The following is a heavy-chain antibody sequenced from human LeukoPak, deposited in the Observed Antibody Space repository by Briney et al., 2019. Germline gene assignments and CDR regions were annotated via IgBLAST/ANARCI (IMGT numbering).Heavy chain of an antibody. CDR3: ASHYDYVWGSYNY. D-gene: IGHD3-16*01. CDR2: ITGDGHTT. CDR1: GFTFSSYG. Sequence: GGSLRLSCAASGFTFSSYGMHWVRQAPGKGLEWVSGITGDGHTTYYADSVRGRFTISRDNSKNTLYLQMDSLRAEDTAIYYCASHYDYVWGSYNYWGQGTLVTVSS. V-gene: IGHV3-23*01. J-gene: IGHJ4*02.